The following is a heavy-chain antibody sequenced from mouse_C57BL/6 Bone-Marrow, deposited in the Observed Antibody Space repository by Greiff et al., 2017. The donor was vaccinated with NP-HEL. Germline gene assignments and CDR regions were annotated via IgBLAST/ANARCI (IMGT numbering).Heavy chain of an antibody. D-gene: IGHD2-2*01. V-gene: IGHV5-17*01. CDR1: GFTFSDYG. CDR2: ISSGSSTI. Sequence: VQLKESGGGLVKPGGSLKLSCAASGFTFSDYGMHWVRQAPEKGLEWVAYISSGSSTIYYADTVKGRFTISRDNAKNTLFLQMTSLRSEDTAMYYCARWLGAYWGQGTLVTVSA. CDR3: ARWLGAY. J-gene: IGHJ3*01.